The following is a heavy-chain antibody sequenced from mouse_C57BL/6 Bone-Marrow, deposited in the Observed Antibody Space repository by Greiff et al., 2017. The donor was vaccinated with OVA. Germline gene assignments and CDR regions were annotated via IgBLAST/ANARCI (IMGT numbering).Heavy chain of an antibody. Sequence: VMLVESGAELARPGASVKLSCKASGYTFTSYGISWVKQRTGQGLEWIGEIYPRSGNTYYNEKFKGKATLTADKSSSTAYMELRSLTSEDSAVYFCAGSGGSCYLEDPYSIDYWGQGTTLTVSS. CDR3: AGSGGSCYLEDPYSIDY. CDR2: IYPRSGNT. V-gene: IGHV1-81*01. D-gene: IGHD1-1*01. J-gene: IGHJ2*01. CDR1: GYTFTSYG.